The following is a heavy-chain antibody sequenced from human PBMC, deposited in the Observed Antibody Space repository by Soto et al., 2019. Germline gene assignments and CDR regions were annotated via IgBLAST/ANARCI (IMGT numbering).Heavy chain of an antibody. D-gene: IGHD4-17*01. CDR1: GGSINTYY. V-gene: IGHV4-59*01. CDR2: IYYIGTT. J-gene: IGHJ4*02. Sequence: PSETLSLTCTVSGGSINTYYCSCIRQPPGKGLEWIGDIYYIGTTNYNPSLKSRVTISLDTSKSQFSPKLSSVTAADTAVYYCVRMYGDYGLDYWGQGTLVTVSS. CDR3: VRMYGDYGLDY.